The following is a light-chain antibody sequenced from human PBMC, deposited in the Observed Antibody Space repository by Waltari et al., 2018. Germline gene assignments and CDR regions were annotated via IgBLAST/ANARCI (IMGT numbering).Light chain of an antibody. CDR2: DAS. Sequence: ELVLTQSPGTLSLSPGARAHLSCRASQSVSRTLAWYQQKTGKAPRLLIYDASTRATGIPDRFSGSGSGTDFSLTISRLEPEDFAVYYCQKYGTLPATFGQGTKVEIK. CDR3: QKYGTLPAT. CDR1: QSVSRT. J-gene: IGKJ1*01. V-gene: IGKV3-20*01.